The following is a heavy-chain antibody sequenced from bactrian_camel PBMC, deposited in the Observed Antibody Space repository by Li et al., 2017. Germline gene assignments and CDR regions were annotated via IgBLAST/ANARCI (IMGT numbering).Heavy chain of an antibody. CDR2: IDANGRM. J-gene: IGHJ4*01. D-gene: IGHD3*01. CDR1: GLTYGSRC. V-gene: IGHV3S55*01. CDR3: AAGDYCRSLRTYDYRY. Sequence: HVQLVESGGGLVQAGGSLKLSCAASGLTYGSRCMARFRQAPGKEREGVAAIDANGRMSYADSVKGRFTISSDNRKTTLNLSMDSLRPEDTAMYYCAAGDYCRSLRTYDYRYWGQGTQVTVS.